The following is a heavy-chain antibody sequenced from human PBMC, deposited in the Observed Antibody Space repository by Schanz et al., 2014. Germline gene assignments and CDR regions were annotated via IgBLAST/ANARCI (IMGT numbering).Heavy chain of an antibody. CDR2: ISSSTNYI. CDR3: TLVPAATIFFDY. J-gene: IGHJ4*02. CDR1: GITFSTYS. V-gene: IGHV3-21*01. Sequence: EVQLVESGGGLVKPGGSLRLSCAASGITFSTYSINWVRQAPGKGLEWVSSISSSTNYIYYADSVKGRFTISRDNAKNSLWLQMNSLRAEDTAVYYCTLVPAATIFFDYWGQGTLVTVSS. D-gene: IGHD2-2*01.